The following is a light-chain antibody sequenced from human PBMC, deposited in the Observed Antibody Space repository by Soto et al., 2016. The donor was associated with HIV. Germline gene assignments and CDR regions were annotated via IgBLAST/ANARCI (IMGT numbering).Light chain of an antibody. J-gene: IGKJ4*01. CDR1: QDIYNY. CDR2: AAM. CDR3: QKYNSVIT. Sequence: DIQMTQSPSSLSGSIGDRVSITCRASQDIYNYLAWYQQKPGKVPRLLISAAMNLESGVPSRFRGSGSGTEFTLTITSLQPEDIATYYCQKYNSVITFGGGTKV. V-gene: IGKV1-27*01.